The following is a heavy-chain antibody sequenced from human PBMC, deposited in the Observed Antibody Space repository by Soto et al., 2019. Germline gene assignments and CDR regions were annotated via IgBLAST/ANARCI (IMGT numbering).Heavy chain of an antibody. Sequence: PGGSLRLSCAASGFSFSKYAMSWVRQAPGKGLEWASTISGSGGNTDYADSVKGRFTISTDQSRNTVYLQMDSLRADDTANYYCAKAKNDYNWDNRPPFDYWGQGTLVTVSS. V-gene: IGHV3-23*01. J-gene: IGHJ4*02. D-gene: IGHD1-20*01. CDR1: GFSFSKYA. CDR2: ISGSGGNT. CDR3: AKAKNDYNWDNRPPFDY.